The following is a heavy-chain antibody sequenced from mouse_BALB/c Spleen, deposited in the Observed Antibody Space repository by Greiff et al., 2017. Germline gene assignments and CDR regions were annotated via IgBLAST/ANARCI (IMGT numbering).Heavy chain of an antibody. Sequence: VQLQQPGAELVKPGTSVKLSCKASGYNFTSYWINWVKLRPGQGLEWIGDIYPGSGSTNYNEKFKSKASLTVDTSSSTAYMQLSSLASEDSALYYCARDRDGYYGVDWGQGTSVTVSS. CDR3: ARDRDGYYGVD. D-gene: IGHD2-3*01. V-gene: IGHV1-55*01. J-gene: IGHJ4*01. CDR2: IYPGSGST. CDR1: GYNFTSYW.